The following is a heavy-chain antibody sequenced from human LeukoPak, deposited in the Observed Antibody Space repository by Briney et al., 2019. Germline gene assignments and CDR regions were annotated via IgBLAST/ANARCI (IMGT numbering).Heavy chain of an antibody. CDR1: GGAVSSGSYY. CDR3: ARVDILTGYYRGFDH. Sequence: SETLSLTCTVSGGAVSSGSYYWSWIRQPPGKGPEWIGYIYYSGSTNYNPSLKSRVTISVDTSKNQFSLKLSSVTAADTAVYYCARVDILTGYYRGFDHWGQGTLVTVSS. V-gene: IGHV4-61*01. CDR2: IYYSGST. D-gene: IGHD3-9*01. J-gene: IGHJ4*02.